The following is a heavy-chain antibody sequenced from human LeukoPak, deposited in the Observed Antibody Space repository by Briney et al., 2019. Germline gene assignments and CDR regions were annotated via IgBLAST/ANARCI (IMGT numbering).Heavy chain of an antibody. V-gene: IGHV3-23*01. Sequence: GGSLRLSCAASGFTFSSYAMSWVRQAPGKGLEWVSAISGSGGSTYYADSVKGRFTISRDNSKNTLFLQMNSLRAADTAVYYCTKDTVDTTMVPYYFEYWGQGTLVTVSS. J-gene: IGHJ4*02. CDR3: TKDTVDTTMVPYYFEY. CDR1: GFTFSSYA. CDR2: ISGSGGST. D-gene: IGHD5-18*01.